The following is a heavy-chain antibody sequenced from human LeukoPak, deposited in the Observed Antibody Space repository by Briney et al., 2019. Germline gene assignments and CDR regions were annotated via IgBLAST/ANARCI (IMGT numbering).Heavy chain of an antibody. D-gene: IGHD3-22*01. CDR1: GGSISSSSYS. CDR2: IYHTGST. V-gene: IGHV4-61*01. J-gene: IGHJ4*02. CDR3: ARTAYDSSGNFFDY. Sequence: SETLSLTCTVSGGSISSSSYSWTWIRQPPGKGLEWIGYIYHTGSTNYNPSLKSRVTISIDTSKKQFSLKLSSVTAADTAVYYCARTAYDSSGNFFDYWGQGALVTVSS.